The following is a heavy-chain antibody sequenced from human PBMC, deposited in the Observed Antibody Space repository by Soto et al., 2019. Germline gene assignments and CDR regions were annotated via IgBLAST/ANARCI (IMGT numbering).Heavy chain of an antibody. D-gene: IGHD2-2*02. CDR2: ISNNGGST. CDR3: VKALSARYNSAKAFDV. Sequence: GGSLRLSCSASGFTFSSYAMHWVRQGPGKGLEYVSSISNNGGSTYYADSVNGRFAVFRDNSKNTLDLQLSSLRVEDTAFYYCVKALSARYNSAKAFDVWGQGTMVTVSS. CDR1: GFTFSSYA. V-gene: IGHV3-64D*06. J-gene: IGHJ3*01.